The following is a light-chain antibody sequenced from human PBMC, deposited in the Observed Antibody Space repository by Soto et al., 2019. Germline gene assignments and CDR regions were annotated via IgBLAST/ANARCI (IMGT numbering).Light chain of an antibody. CDR1: QSVSSSY. CDR2: AAS. J-gene: IGKJ1*01. V-gene: IGKV3-20*01. CDR3: AQYGSSPLWP. Sequence: EIVLTQSPGTLSLSPGERATLSCRASQSVSSSYLAWYQQKPGQAPRLLIYAASSRATGIPDRFSGSGSGTDFTLTISRLEPEDLAVYYCAQYGSSPLWPFRQGTKVEIK.